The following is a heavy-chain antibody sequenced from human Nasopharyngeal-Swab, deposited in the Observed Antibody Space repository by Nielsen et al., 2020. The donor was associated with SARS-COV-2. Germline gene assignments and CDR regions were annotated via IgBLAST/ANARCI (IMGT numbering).Heavy chain of an antibody. V-gene: IGHV3-30*18. CDR3: AKDSVYY. J-gene: IGHJ4*02. Sequence: RQPPGKGLEWVAVISYDGSNKYYADSVKGRFTISRDNSKNTLYLQMNSLRAEDTAVCYCAKDSVYYWGQGTLVTVSS. CDR2: ISYDGSNK.